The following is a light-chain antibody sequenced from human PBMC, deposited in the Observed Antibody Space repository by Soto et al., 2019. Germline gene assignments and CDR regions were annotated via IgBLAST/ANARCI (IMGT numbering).Light chain of an antibody. CDR2: DAS. V-gene: IGKV1-5*01. Sequence: DIQMTQSPSTLSASVGDGVTITCRASQSISSWLAWYQQKPGKAPKLLIYDASSLESGVPSRFSGSGSGTEFTLTISSLQPDDFATYYCQQYNSYSQFGQGTKVEIK. J-gene: IGKJ1*01. CDR1: QSISSW. CDR3: QQYNSYSQ.